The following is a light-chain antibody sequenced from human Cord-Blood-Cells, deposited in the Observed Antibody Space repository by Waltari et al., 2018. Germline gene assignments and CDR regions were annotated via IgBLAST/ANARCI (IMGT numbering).Light chain of an antibody. Sequence: QSVLTQPPSVSGAPGQRVTISCTGSSSNIGAGYDVHWYQQLPGTAPKLLSYGNRDRPSGVPDRFSGSKSGTSASLAITGLQAEDEADYYCQSYDSSLSGYVFGTGTKVTVL. CDR2: GNR. CDR3: QSYDSSLSGYV. CDR1: SSNIGAGYD. J-gene: IGLJ1*01. V-gene: IGLV1-40*01.